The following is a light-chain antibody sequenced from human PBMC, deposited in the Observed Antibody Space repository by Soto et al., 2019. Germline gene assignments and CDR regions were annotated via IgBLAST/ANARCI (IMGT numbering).Light chain of an antibody. J-gene: IGKJ4*01. CDR3: QTYDSVPLT. V-gene: IGKV1-27*01. CDR1: QGSNNF. CDR2: AAS. Sequence: DIQMTQSPSSLSASVGDRVTITCRASQGSNNFVAWYQQKPGEVPKLLIYAASTLQSGVPARFSGSGFGTDFVLTISSLEADDVATYYCQTYDSVPLTFGGGTRVESK.